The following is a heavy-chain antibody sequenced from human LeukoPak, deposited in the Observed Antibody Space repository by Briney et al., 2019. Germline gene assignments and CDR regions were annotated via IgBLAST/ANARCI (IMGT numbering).Heavy chain of an antibody. V-gene: IGHV4-39*07. CDR2: IYYSGNT. CDR3: ARGIAARPDFDY. D-gene: IGHD6-6*01. Sequence: SETLSLTCTVSGDSISSYYWGWIRQPPGKGLEWIGSIYYSGNTYYNPSLKSRVTISVDTSKKQFSLKLSSVTAADTAVYYCARGIAARPDFDYWGQGTLVTVSS. J-gene: IGHJ4*02. CDR1: GDSISSYY.